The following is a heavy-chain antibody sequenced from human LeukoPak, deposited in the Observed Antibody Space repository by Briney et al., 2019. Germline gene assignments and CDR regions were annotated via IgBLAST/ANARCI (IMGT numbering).Heavy chain of an antibody. V-gene: IGHV1-8*01. CDR1: GYTFTSYD. J-gene: IGHJ6*02. CDR3: ARLDGSSWSMGGYYYYGMDV. Sequence: ASVKVSCKASGYTFTSYDINWVRQATGQGLEWMGWMNPNSGNTGYAQKFQGRVTMTRNTSISTAYMELSSLRSEDTAVYYCARLDGSSWSMGGYYYYGMDVWGQGTTVTVSS. D-gene: IGHD6-13*01. CDR2: MNPNSGNT.